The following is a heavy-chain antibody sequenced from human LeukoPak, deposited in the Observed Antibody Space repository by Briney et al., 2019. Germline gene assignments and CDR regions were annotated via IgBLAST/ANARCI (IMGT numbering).Heavy chain of an antibody. D-gene: IGHD2-15*01. CDR2: ISYDGSNK. CDR3: ARDLEPYCSGGSCSRLGY. J-gene: IGHJ4*02. V-gene: IGHV3-30*03. Sequence: GGSLRLSCAASGFTFSSYGMHWVRQAPGKGLEWAAVISYDGSNKYYADSVKGRFTISRNNAKNSLYLQMNSLRAEDTAVYYCARDLEPYCSGGSCSRLGYWGQGTLVTVSS. CDR1: GFTFSSYG.